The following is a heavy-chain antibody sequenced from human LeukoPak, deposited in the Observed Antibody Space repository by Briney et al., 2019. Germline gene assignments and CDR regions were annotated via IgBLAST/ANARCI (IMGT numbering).Heavy chain of an antibody. CDR1: GYSISSGYY. CDR3: AKDLDYDRGDY. CDR2: IYHSGST. Sequence: SETLSLTCTVSGYSISSGYYWGWIRQPPGKGLEWIGSIYHSGSTYYNPSLKSRVTISVDTSKNQFSLKLSSVTAADTAVYYCAKDLDYDRGDYWGQGALVTVSS. D-gene: IGHD3-22*01. V-gene: IGHV4-38-2*02. J-gene: IGHJ4*02.